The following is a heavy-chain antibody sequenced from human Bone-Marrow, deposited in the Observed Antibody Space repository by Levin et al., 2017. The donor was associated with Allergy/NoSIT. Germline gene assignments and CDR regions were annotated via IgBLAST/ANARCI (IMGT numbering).Heavy chain of an antibody. Sequence: GGSLRLSCAASGFTFSSYDMHWVRQATGKGLEWVSAIGTAGDTYYPGSVKGRFTISRENAKNSLYLQMNSLRAGDTAVYYCARAGHIVVVPAAIPNYYYYGMDVWGQGTTVTVSS. J-gene: IGHJ6*02. CDR3: ARAGHIVVVPAAIPNYYYYGMDV. CDR2: IGTAGDT. V-gene: IGHV3-13*01. CDR1: GFTFSSYD. D-gene: IGHD2-2*01.